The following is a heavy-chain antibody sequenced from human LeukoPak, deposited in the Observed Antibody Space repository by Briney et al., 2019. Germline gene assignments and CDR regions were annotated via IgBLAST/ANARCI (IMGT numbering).Heavy chain of an antibody. V-gene: IGHV4-59*13. J-gene: IGHJ6*03. CDR3: ARGTYYYYMDV. Sequence: SETLSLTCTVSGGSISSYYWSWIRQPPGKGLEGIGYIYYSGSTNYNPSLKSRVTISVDTSKNQFSLRLSAVTAADTAVYYCARGTYYYYMDVWGKGTTVTVSS. CDR2: IYYSGST. CDR1: GGSISSYY.